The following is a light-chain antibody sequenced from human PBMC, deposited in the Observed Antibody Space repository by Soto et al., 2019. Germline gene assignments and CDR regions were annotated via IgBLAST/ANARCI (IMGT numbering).Light chain of an antibody. CDR3: RSYTSSSTRV. V-gene: IGLV2-14*01. CDR1: SSDVGGYNY. CDR2: DVS. J-gene: IGLJ1*01. Sequence: QSVLTQPASVSGSPGQSITISCTGTSSDVGGYNYVSWYQQHPGKAPKLMIYDVSNRPSGVSNRFSGSKSGNTASLTISGLQAEDEADYYCRSYTSSSTRVFATGTKVTVL.